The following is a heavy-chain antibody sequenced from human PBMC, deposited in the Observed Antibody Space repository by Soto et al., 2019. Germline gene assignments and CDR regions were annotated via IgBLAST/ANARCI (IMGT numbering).Heavy chain of an antibody. CDR2: IYPGDSDT. CDR1: GYSFTSYW. J-gene: IGHJ4*02. D-gene: IGHD2-21*02. Sequence: GESLKISCKGSGYSFTSYWIGWVRQMPGKGLEWMGIIYPGDSDTRCSPSFQGQVTISADKSISTAYLQWSSLKASDTAMYYCARGVPGVVVTAYFDYWGQGTLVTVSS. V-gene: IGHV5-51*01. CDR3: ARGVPGVVVTAYFDY.